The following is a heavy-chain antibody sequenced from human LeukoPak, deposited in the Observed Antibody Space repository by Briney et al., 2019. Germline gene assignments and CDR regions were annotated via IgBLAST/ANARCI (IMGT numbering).Heavy chain of an antibody. CDR2: IIPIFGTA. J-gene: IGHJ6*03. Sequence: ASVKVSCKASGGTFSSYAISWVRQAPGQGLEWMGGIIPIFGTANYAQKFQGRVTITADKSTSTAYMELSSLRSEDTAVYYCARVPSLTMVRGVYYYMDVWGKGTTVTVSS. CDR3: ARVPSLTMVRGVYYYMDV. CDR1: GGTFSSYA. D-gene: IGHD3-10*01. V-gene: IGHV1-69*06.